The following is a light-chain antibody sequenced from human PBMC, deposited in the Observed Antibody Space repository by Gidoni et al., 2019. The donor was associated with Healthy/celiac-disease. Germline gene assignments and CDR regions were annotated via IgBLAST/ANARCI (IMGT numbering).Light chain of an antibody. CDR2: EVS. V-gene: IGLV2-23*02. CDR1: SSDVGSYNL. J-gene: IGLJ2*01. CDR3: CSYAGSSSVV. Sequence: QSALPQPASVSGSPVQSITISCTGTSSDVGSYNLVSWYQQHPGKAPKLMIYEVSKRPSGVSNRFSGSKSGNTASLTISGLQAEDEADYYCCSYAGSSSVVFGGGTKLTVL.